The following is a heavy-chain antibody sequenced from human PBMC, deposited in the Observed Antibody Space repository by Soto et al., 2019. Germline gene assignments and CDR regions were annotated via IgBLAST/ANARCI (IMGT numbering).Heavy chain of an antibody. Sequence: QVQLQESGPGLLKPSQTLSLTCTVSGGSITSDGFYWTWIRQRPGKGLEWIAYLYYTGSTFYNPSLKSRLTISLDKSANRFSLKMTSVTAADTAIYFRASGPFHIWGQGTMVVVSS. J-gene: IGHJ3*02. CDR1: GGSITSDGFY. CDR3: ASGPFHI. V-gene: IGHV4-31*03. CDR2: LYYTGST.